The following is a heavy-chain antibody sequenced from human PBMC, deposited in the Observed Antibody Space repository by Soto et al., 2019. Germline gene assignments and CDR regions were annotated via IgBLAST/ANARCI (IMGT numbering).Heavy chain of an antibody. J-gene: IGHJ6*02. Sequence: QVQLVQSGAEVKKPGSSVKVSCKASGGTFSSYAISWVRQAPGQGLEWMGGIIPIFGTANYAQKFQGRVTITADESTSTAYMEMSSLRSEDTAVYYCARDTWYSSSSGPYYYYYYGMDVWGQGTTVTVSS. V-gene: IGHV1-69*12. CDR3: ARDTWYSSSSGPYYYYYYGMDV. CDR1: GGTFSSYA. D-gene: IGHD6-6*01. CDR2: IIPIFGTA.